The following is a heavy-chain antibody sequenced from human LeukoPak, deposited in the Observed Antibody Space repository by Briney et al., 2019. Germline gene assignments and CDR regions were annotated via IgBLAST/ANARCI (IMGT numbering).Heavy chain of an antibody. D-gene: IGHD6-19*01. Sequence: GGSLRLSCAASGFTFSSYAMSWVRQAPGKGLEWVSAISGSGGSTYYADSVKGRFTISRDNAKNSLYLQMNSLRAEDTAVYYCARDRAVAGLLTWEEGGANYYYYMDVWGKGTTVTVSS. J-gene: IGHJ6*03. CDR1: GFTFSSYA. V-gene: IGHV3-23*01. CDR2: ISGSGGST. CDR3: ARDRAVAGLLTWEEGGANYYYYMDV.